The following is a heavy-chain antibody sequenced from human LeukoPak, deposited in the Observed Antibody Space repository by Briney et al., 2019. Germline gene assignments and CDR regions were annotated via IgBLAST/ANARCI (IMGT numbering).Heavy chain of an antibody. Sequence: GGSLRLSCAASGFTVSSNYMSWVRQAPGKRREWVSVIYSGGSTYYADSVKGRFTISRDNSKNTLYLQMNSLRAEDTAVYYCARSPPYGSGVDYWGQGTLVTVSS. D-gene: IGHD3-10*01. V-gene: IGHV3-53*01. J-gene: IGHJ4*02. CDR2: IYSGGST. CDR3: ARSPPYGSGVDY. CDR1: GFTVSSNY.